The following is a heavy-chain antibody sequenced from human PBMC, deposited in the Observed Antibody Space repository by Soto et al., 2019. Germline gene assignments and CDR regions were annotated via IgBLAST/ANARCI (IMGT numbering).Heavy chain of an antibody. CDR2: INPNSGGT. CDR3: ARGGLYCSGGSCYLDDADWFDP. D-gene: IGHD2-15*01. CDR1: GYTFTVYY. Sequence: ASVKVSCKASGYTFTVYYMHWVLQAPGQGLEWMGWINPNSGGTNYAQKFQGWVTMTRDTSISTAYMELSRLRSDDTAVYYCARGGLYCSGGSCYLDDADWFDPWGQRTLVTVSS. V-gene: IGHV1-2*04. J-gene: IGHJ5*02.